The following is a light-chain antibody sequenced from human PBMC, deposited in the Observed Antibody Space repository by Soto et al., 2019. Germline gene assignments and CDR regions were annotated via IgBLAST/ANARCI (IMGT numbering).Light chain of an antibody. J-gene: IGKJ4*01. Sequence: IQLTQSPSSLSASVGDRVTITCRASQDISSYLVWYHQKPGKAPKLLIYAASTLQRGAPSRFSGSGSGTDFTLTISSLQPEDFATYYCQQVKTYPLTFGGGTTVDI. CDR1: QDISSY. CDR2: AAS. CDR3: QQVKTYPLT. V-gene: IGKV1-9*01.